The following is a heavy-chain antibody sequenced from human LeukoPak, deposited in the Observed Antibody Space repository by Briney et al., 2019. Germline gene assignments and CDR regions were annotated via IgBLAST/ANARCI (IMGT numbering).Heavy chain of an antibody. Sequence: GESLKISCKGSGYSFTTYWIGWVRQMPGRGLEWMGIIYPGDSDTRYSPSFQGQVTISADKSITTAYLQWSSLKASDTAMYYCARHWRCSGGSCYSDYWGQGTLVTVSS. D-gene: IGHD2-15*01. CDR3: ARHWRCSGGSCYSDY. CDR2: IYPGDSDT. V-gene: IGHV5-51*01. CDR1: GYSFTTYW. J-gene: IGHJ4*02.